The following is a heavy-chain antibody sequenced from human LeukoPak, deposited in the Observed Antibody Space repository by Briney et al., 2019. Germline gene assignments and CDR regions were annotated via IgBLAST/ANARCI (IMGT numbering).Heavy chain of an antibody. V-gene: IGHV4-39*07. D-gene: IGHD5-24*01. Sequence: SETLSLTCTVSGGSISSSSYYWGWIRQPPGKGLEWIGSIYYSGSTYYNPSLKSRVTISVDTSKNQFSLKLSSVTAADTAVYYCATQGWLQSEYYFDHWGQGTLVTVSS. J-gene: IGHJ4*02. CDR3: ATQGWLQSEYYFDH. CDR1: GGSISSSSYY. CDR2: IYYSGST.